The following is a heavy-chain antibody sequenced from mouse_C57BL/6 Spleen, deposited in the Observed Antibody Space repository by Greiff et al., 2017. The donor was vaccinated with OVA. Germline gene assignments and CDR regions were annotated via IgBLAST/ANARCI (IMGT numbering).Heavy chain of an antibody. D-gene: IGHD2-4*01. V-gene: IGHV1-9*01. CDR1: GYTFTGYW. CDR3: ARGYDYEWFAY. Sequence: QVQLQQSGAELMKPGASVKLSCKATGYTFTGYWIEWVKQRPGHGLEWIGEILPGSGSTNYNEKFKGKATFTADTSSTKAYMQLSSLTTEDSASYYCARGYDYEWFAYWGQGTLVTVSA. J-gene: IGHJ3*01. CDR2: ILPGSGST.